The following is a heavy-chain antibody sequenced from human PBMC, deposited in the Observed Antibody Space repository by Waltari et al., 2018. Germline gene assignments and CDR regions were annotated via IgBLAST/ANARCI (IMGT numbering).Heavy chain of an antibody. J-gene: IGHJ4*02. CDR2: ISERGVMI. V-gene: IGHV3-23*01. D-gene: IGHD7-27*01. Sequence: LRNYVMNWCRRAQGKGLEWVSSISERGVMINYAAPVKGRFTISRDNSENTLYLQMNSLRAEDTAVYYCARGSGVDSWGQGTLVTISS. CDR3: ARGSGVDS. CDR1: LRNYV.